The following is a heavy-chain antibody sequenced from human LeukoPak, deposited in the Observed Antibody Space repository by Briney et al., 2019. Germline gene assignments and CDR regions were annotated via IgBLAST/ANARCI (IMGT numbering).Heavy chain of an antibody. D-gene: IGHD2-21*02. CDR1: GFIVSNNY. J-gene: IGHJ5*02. V-gene: IGHV3-48*02. Sequence: PGGSLRLSCAASGFIVSNNYMSWVRQAPGKGLEWVSYISSSSSTIYYADSVKGRFTISRDNAKNSLYLQMNSLRDEDTAVYYCGSDYSRRVTAPFPWGQGTLVTVSS. CDR3: GSDYSRRVTAPFP. CDR2: ISSSSSTI.